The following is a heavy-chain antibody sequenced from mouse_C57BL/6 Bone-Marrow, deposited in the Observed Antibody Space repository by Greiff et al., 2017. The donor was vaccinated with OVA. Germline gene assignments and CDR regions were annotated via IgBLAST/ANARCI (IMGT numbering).Heavy chain of an antibody. D-gene: IGHD1-1*01. V-gene: IGHV10-1*01. Sequence: EVMLVESGGGLVQPKGSLKLSCAASGFSFNTYAMNWVRQAPGKGLEWVARIRSKSNNYATSYADSVKDRFTISRDDSESMLYLQMNNLKTEDTAMYYCVRQNYYCSLDDWGQGTTLTVSS. CDR3: VRQNYYCSLDD. CDR1: GFSFNTYA. J-gene: IGHJ2*01. CDR2: IRSKSNNYAT.